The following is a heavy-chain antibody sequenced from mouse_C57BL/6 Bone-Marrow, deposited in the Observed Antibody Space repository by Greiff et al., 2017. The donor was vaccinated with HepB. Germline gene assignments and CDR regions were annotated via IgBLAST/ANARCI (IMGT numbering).Heavy chain of an antibody. J-gene: IGHJ4*01. CDR3: ARKTGTIYYAMDY. CDR1: GYAFSCSW. Sequence: QVPLQPSGPELVKPGASVKISCKASGYAFSCSWMNWVKQRPGKGLEWIGRIYPGDGDTNYNGKFKGKATLTADKSSSTAYMQLSSLTSEDSAVYFCARKTGTIYYAMDYWGQGTSVTVSS. CDR2: IYPGDGDT. D-gene: IGHD4-1*01. V-gene: IGHV1-82*01.